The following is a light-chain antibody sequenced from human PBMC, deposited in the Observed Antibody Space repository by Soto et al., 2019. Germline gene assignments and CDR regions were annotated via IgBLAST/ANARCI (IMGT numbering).Light chain of an antibody. CDR2: GAS. CDR3: QHYGYSQWT. Sequence: EIVMTQSPATLSVSPVEGATLSCRASQSVSSNLAWYQQKPGQAPRLLIYGASTRATGIPARFSGSGSGTEFTLTITRLEPEDSAVYFCQHYGYSQWTFGQGTKVDI. J-gene: IGKJ1*01. CDR1: QSVSSN. V-gene: IGKV3-15*01.